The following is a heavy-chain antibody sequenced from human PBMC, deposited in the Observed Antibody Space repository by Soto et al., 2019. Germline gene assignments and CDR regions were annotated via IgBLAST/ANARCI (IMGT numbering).Heavy chain of an antibody. CDR1: GYTFTGYY. CDR2: INPNSGGT. Sequence: QVQLVQSGAEVKKPGASVKVSCKASGYTFTGYYMHWVRQAPGQGLEWMGWINPNSGGTNYAQKFQGWVTMTRDTSISTAYMELSRLRSDDTAVYYCARDQGGYCSGGSCFDAFDIWGQGTMVTVSS. D-gene: IGHD2-15*01. CDR3: ARDQGGYCSGGSCFDAFDI. V-gene: IGHV1-2*04. J-gene: IGHJ3*02.